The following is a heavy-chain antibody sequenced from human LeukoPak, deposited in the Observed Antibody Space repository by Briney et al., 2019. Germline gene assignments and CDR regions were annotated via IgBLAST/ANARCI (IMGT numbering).Heavy chain of an antibody. Sequence: SEGLSLTCTVSGGSISSSSYYWGWIRQPPGKGLEWIGSIDYSGSTYYNPSLKIRVTISVDTSKNQFYLKVRSVTAADTAVYYCARRPRGDYKAWFDPWGQGTLVAV. D-gene: IGHD5-24*01. CDR1: GGSISSSSYY. J-gene: IGHJ5*02. CDR3: ARRPRGDYKAWFDP. CDR2: IDYSGST. V-gene: IGHV4-39*01.